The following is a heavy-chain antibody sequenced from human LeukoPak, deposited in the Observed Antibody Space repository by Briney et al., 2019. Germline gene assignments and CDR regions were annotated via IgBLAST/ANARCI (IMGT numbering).Heavy chain of an antibody. CDR3: ARMVWGSGSYPYWFDP. V-gene: IGHV4-30-2*01. Sequence: SQTLSLTCAVSGGSISSGGYSWSWIRQPPGKGLEWIGYLYHSGSTYYNPSLKSRVTISVDRSKNQFSLKLSSVTAADTAVYYSARMVWGSGSYPYWFDPWGQGTLVTVSS. CDR1: GGSISSGGYS. D-gene: IGHD3-10*01. J-gene: IGHJ5*02. CDR2: LYHSGST.